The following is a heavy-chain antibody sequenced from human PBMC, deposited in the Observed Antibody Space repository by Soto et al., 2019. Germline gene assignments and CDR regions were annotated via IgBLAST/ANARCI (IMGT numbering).Heavy chain of an antibody. CDR3: ARVVVIAPYLDY. CDR2: IYYSGST. J-gene: IGHJ4*02. CDR1: GGSISSSSYY. V-gene: IGHV4-39*01. Sequence: SETLSLTCTVSGGSISSSSYYWGWIRQPPGKGLEWIGSIYYSGSTYYNPSLKSRVTISVDTSKNQFSLKLSSVTAADTAVYYCARVVVIAPYLDYWGQGTLVTVSS. D-gene: IGHD2-21*01.